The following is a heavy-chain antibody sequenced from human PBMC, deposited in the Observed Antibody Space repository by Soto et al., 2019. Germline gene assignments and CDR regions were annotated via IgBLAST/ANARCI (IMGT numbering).Heavy chain of an antibody. J-gene: IGHJ4*02. CDR2: ISWNSGSI. CDR1: GFTFDDYA. CDR3: AKDMGYDLSPLGYFDY. V-gene: IGHV3-9*01. Sequence: EVQLVESGGGLVQPGRSLRLSCAASGFTFDDYAMHWVRQAPGKGLEGVSGISWNSGSIGYAGTVKGRFTISRDNAKNSLYLQMNSLRSKDTALYYCAKDMGYDLSPLGYFDYWGQGTLVTVSS. D-gene: IGHD5-12*01.